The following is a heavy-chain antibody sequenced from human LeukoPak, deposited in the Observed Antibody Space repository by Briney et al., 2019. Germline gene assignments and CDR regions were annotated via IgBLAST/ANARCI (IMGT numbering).Heavy chain of an antibody. V-gene: IGHV1-46*01. D-gene: IGHD2-15*01. J-gene: IGHJ4*02. CDR1: GYTFPSYY. CDR2: INPSGGNT. CDR3: ARDPGSAVRAPPYFDY. Sequence: GASVKVSCKASGYTFPSYYMHWVRQAPGQGLEWMGVINPSGGNTNSAQKFQGRVTMTRDASTRTVYMELSSLRSEDTAVYYCARDPGSAVRAPPYFDYWGQGTVVTVSS.